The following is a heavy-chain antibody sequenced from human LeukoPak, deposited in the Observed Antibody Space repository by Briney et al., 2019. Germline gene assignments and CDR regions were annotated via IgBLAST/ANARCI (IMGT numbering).Heavy chain of an antibody. J-gene: IGHJ4*02. D-gene: IGHD2-15*01. CDR1: GGXISSYY. CDR2: IYYSGST. V-gene: IGHV4-59*01. CDR3: VREGVVAGNFDY. Sequence: PSETLSLTCSVSGGXISSYYCNWIRQPPGKGLEWIGYIYYSGSTNYNPSLKSRVTMSVDTSKNQFSLKLSSVTAADTAIYYCVREGVVAGNFDYWGQGTLVTVSS.